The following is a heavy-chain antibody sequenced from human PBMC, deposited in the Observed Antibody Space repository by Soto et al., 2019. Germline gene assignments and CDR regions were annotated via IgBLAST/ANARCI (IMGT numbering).Heavy chain of an antibody. D-gene: IGHD3-3*01. Sequence: ASVKVSCRASGYNFTSLGISWMRQAPGQGLEWMGWISAYNGNTNYAQKLQGRVTMTTDTSTSTAYMELRSLRSDDTAVYYCARVELRFLEWLLGSNWFDPWGQGTLVTVSS. CDR1: GYNFTSLG. J-gene: IGHJ5*02. CDR3: ARVELRFLEWLLGSNWFDP. CDR2: ISAYNGNT. V-gene: IGHV1-18*04.